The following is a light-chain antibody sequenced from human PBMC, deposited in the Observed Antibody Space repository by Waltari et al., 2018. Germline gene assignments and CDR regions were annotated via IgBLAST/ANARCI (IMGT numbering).Light chain of an antibody. J-gene: IGLJ3*02. CDR1: SSDVGTYNL. CDR3: GTWDDSLSRPV. CDR2: EGT. V-gene: IGLV2-14*02. Sequence: QSALTPPASVSGSPGQSITISCTGTSSDVGTYNLVSWYQQHPGKAPKLMIYEGTKRPSGVSDRFSASKSGASASLAISGLRSDDEADYYCGTWDDSLSRPVFGGGTKLTVL.